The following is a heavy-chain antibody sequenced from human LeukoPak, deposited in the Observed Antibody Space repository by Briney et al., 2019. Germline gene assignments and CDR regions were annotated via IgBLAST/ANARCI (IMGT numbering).Heavy chain of an antibody. CDR1: GFTFDDYA. Sequence: GGSLRLSCAASGFTFDDYAMHWVRQAPGKGLECVSGISWNSGTIGYADSVKGRFTISRDNAKSSLYLQMNSLRAEDTALYYCAKDQNAIAVAFDYWGQGTLVTVSS. D-gene: IGHD6-19*01. V-gene: IGHV3-9*01. CDR2: ISWNSGTI. J-gene: IGHJ4*02. CDR3: AKDQNAIAVAFDY.